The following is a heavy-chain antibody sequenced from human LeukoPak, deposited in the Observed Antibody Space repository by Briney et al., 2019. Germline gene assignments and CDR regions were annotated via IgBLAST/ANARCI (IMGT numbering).Heavy chain of an antibody. CDR2: IYYSGST. D-gene: IGHD6-13*01. CDR3: ARSGYSSSWSFDY. J-gene: IGHJ4*02. V-gene: IGHV4-31*03. CDR1: GGSISSGGYY. Sequence: SETLSLTCTVSGGSISSGGYYWSWIRQHPGKGLEWIGYIYYSGSTYYNPSLKSRVTISVDTSKNQFFLKLSSVTAADTAVYYCARSGYSSSWSFDYWGQGTLVTVSS.